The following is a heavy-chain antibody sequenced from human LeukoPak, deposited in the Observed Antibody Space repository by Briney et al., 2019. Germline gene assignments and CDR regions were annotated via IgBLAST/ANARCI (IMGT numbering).Heavy chain of an antibody. V-gene: IGHV3-23*01. J-gene: IGHJ3*02. D-gene: IGHD2-15*01. CDR3: AKDGGVYAFDI. CDR1: GFTFSRYA. CDR2: IRVSGGST. Sequence: GGSLRLSCAASGFTFSRYAMGWVRQAPGEGLEWVSAIRVSGGSTYYADSVKGRFTISRDNAKNSLYLQMNSLRSEDTAVYYCAKDGGVYAFDIWGQGTMVTVSS.